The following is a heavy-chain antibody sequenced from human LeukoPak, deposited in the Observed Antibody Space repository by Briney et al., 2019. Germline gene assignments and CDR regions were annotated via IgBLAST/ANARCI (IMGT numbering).Heavy chain of an antibody. D-gene: IGHD6-6*01. V-gene: IGHV4-4*09. CDR1: GGSISSYY. CDR2: IYTSGST. CDR3: ARHNHHSSSHYYYYYMDV. J-gene: IGHJ6*03. Sequence: SETLSLTCTVSGGSISSYYWSWVRQPPGKGLEWIGYIYTSGSTNYNPALKGRVTISVDTSNTQFSLKMSSVPAADTAVYYCARHNHHSSSHYYYYYMDVWGKGTTVTVSS.